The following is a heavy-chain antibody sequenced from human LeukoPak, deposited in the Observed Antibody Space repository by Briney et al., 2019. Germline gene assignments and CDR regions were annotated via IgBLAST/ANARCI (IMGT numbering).Heavy chain of an antibody. J-gene: IGHJ4*02. V-gene: IGHV3-66*01. Sequence: GGSLRLSYAASGFTVSSNYMSWVRQAPGKGLEWVSVIYSGGSTYYADSVKGRFTISRDNSKNTLYLQMNSLRAEDTAVYYCARGQGDYWGQGTLVTVSS. CDR1: GFTVSSNY. CDR3: ARGQGDY. CDR2: IYSGGST.